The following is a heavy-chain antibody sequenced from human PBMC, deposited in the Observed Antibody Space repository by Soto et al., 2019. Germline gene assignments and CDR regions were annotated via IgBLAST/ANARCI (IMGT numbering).Heavy chain of an antibody. V-gene: IGHV3-15*01. CDR3: TTDTSSGWYNWFDP. CDR1: GFTFSNAW. J-gene: IGHJ5*02. CDR2: IKSKTDGGTT. Sequence: GGSLRLSCAASGFTFSNAWMSWVRQAPGKGLEWVGRIKSKTDGGTTDYAAPAKGRFTISRDDSKNTLYLQMNSLKTEDTAVYYCTTDTSSGWYNWFDPWGQGTLVTVS. D-gene: IGHD6-19*01.